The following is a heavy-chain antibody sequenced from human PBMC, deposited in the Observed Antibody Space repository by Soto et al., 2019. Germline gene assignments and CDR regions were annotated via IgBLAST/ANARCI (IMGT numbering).Heavy chain of an antibody. CDR3: ARDSRITIFGVVMGPYFDY. V-gene: IGHV1-69*01. CDR1: GGTFSSYA. Sequence: QVQLVQSGAEVKKPGSSVKVSCKASGGTFSSYAISWVRQAPGQGREWMGGIIPIFGTANYAQKFQGRVTITADESTSTAYMELSSLRSEDTAVYYCARDSRITIFGVVMGPYFDYWGQGTLVTVSS. J-gene: IGHJ4*02. D-gene: IGHD3-3*01. CDR2: IIPIFGTA.